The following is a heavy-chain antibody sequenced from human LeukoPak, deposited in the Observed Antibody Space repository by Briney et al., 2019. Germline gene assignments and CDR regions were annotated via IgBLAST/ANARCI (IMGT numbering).Heavy chain of an antibody. CDR3: ARRLYYYYYYMDV. Sequence: SETLSLTCAVYGGSFSGYYWSWIRQPPGKGLEWIGEINHSGSTNYNPSLKSRVTISVDTSKNQFSLKLSSVTAADTAVYYCARRLYYYYYYMDVWGKGTTVTISS. V-gene: IGHV4-34*01. CDR2: INHSGST. CDR1: GGSFSGYY. D-gene: IGHD6-25*01. J-gene: IGHJ6*03.